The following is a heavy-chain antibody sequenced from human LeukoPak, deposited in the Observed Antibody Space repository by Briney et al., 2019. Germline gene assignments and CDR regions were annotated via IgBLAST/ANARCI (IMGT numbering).Heavy chain of an antibody. J-gene: IGHJ4*02. V-gene: IGHV4-34*01. D-gene: IGHD2-15*01. CDR3: ARVRRGGLDY. CDR2: INHSGST. CDR1: GGSFSGYY. Sequence: SETLSLTCAVYGGSFSGYYWSWIRQPPGKGLEWIGEINHSGSTNYNPSLKSRVTLSVDTSKNQFSLKLSSVTAADTAVYYCARVRRGGLDYWGQGTLVTVSS.